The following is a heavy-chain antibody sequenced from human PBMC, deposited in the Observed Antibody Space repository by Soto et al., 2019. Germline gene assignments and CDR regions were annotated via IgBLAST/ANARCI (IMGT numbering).Heavy chain of an antibody. CDR1: GYSFASYW. CDR3: ARPQDSSGYFLFAFDS. V-gene: IGHV5-51*01. Sequence: PGESLKVSCKGSGYSFASYWISWARQMPGKGLEWMGTIYPGDSDTRYSPSFQGQVTISADKSISTANLQWSSLKASDTAMYYCARPQDSSGYFLFAFDSWGQGAMVTVSS. J-gene: IGHJ3*02. CDR2: IYPGDSDT. D-gene: IGHD3-22*01.